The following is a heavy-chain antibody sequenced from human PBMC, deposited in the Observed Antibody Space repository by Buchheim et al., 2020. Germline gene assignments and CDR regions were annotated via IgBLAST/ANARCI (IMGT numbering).Heavy chain of an antibody. CDR2: MNPNSGNT. CDR3: ARGVAYCGGDCSPRDYYYYYMDV. CDR1: GYTFTSYD. Sequence: QVQLVQSGAEVKKPEASVKVSCKASGYTFTSYDINWVRQATGQGLEWMGWMNPNSGNTGYAQKFQGRVTMTRNTSISTAYMELSSLRSEDTAVYYCARGVAYCGGDCSPRDYYYYYMDVWGKGTT. J-gene: IGHJ6*03. D-gene: IGHD2-21*02. V-gene: IGHV1-8*01.